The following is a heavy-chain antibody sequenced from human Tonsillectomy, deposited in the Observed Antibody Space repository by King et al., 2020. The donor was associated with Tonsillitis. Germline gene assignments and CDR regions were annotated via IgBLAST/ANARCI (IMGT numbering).Heavy chain of an antibody. Sequence: VQLVESGGGLGKPGGSLRLSCAASEFTFRSYRMNWVRQAPGEGLEWVSSICIISSYIYYAYSGKGRFTISRDNAKNSLYLQMNSLRAEDTAVYYCARSRRASACFDYWGQGTLVTVSS. V-gene: IGHV3-21*01. CDR1: EFTFRSYR. CDR3: ARSRRASACFDY. D-gene: IGHD1-14*01. CDR2: ICIISSYI. J-gene: IGHJ4*02.